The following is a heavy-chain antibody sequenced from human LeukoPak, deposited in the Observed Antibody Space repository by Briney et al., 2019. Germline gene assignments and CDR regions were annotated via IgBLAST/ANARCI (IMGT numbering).Heavy chain of an antibody. CDR3: AAQKSRGWLLRGYYFDY. J-gene: IGHJ4*02. D-gene: IGHD5-18*01. V-gene: IGHV4-34*01. CDR1: GGSFRGYY. CDR2: INHSGST. Sequence: SETLSLTCAVYGGSFRGYYWSWIRQPPGKGLEWIGEINHSGSTNYNPSLKSRVTISVDTSKNQFSLKLSSVTAADTAVYYCAAQKSRGWLLRGYYFDYWGQGTLVTVSS.